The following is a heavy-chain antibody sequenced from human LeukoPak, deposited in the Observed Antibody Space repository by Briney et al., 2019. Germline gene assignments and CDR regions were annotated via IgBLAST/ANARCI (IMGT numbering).Heavy chain of an antibody. CDR2: ISGSGGST. Sequence: GGSLRLSCAASGFTFSSYAMSWVRQAPGKGLEWVSAISGSGGSTYYADSVKGRFTISRDNSKNTLYLQMKGRGAEDTALDSGADSSGNWGQGTLVTVAS. CDR1: GFTFSSYA. V-gene: IGHV3-23*01. D-gene: IGHD3-10*01. CDR3: ADSSGN. J-gene: IGHJ4*02.